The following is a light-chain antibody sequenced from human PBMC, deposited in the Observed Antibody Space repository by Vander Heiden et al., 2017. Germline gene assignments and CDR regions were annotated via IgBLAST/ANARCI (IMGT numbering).Light chain of an antibody. J-gene: IGKJ2*01. CDR2: ETS. V-gene: IGKV3-11*01. CDR1: QSGNSY. Sequence: VLTQSPTTLSLSPGERATFSCSASQSGNSYLAGDQQKPGQSPRLLIYETSNRATDVRDRFSGNGSGTDFTLTISKLEPEDFAGDDGHQRSTFGQRTKLEIK. CDR3: HQRST.